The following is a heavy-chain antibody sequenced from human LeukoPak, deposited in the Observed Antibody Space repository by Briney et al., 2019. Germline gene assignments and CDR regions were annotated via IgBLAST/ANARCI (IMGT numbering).Heavy chain of an antibody. CDR3: ARQKATIPFFDY. CDR1: GGSIGSSSYY. D-gene: IGHD5-24*01. CDR2: IYYSGST. V-gene: IGHV4-39*01. Sequence: SETLSLTCTVSGGSIGSSSYYWGWIRQPPGKGLEWIGSIYYSGSTYYNPSLKSRVTISVDTSKNQFSLKLSSVTAADTAVYYCARQKATIPFFDYWGQGTLVTVSS. J-gene: IGHJ4*02.